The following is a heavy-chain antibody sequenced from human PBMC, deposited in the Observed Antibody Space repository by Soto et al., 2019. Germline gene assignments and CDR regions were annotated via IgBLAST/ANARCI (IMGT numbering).Heavy chain of an antibody. D-gene: IGHD3-16*02. CDR2: IKSKTDGGTT. J-gene: IGHJ4*02. CDR3: TTDVDPRYDYIWGSYRVNNDY. V-gene: IGHV3-15*01. CDR1: GFTFSNAW. Sequence: GGSLRLSCAASGFTFSNAWMSWVRQAPGKGLEWVGRIKSKTDGGTTDYAAPVKGRFTISRDDSKNTLYLQMNSLKTEDTAVYYCTTDVDPRYDYIWGSYRVNNDYWGQGTLVTVSS.